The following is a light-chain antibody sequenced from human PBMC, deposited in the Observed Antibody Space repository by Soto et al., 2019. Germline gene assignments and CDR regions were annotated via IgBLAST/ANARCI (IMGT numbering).Light chain of an antibody. V-gene: IGLV2-23*01. CDR2: EGS. Sequence: QSALTQPASVSGSPGQSITISSTGTSSDVGSYNLVSWYQQHPGKAPKLMIYEGSKRPSGISSRFSGSKSGNTASLTISGLQAEDEADFYCCSYASSGTYVFGTGTKLTVL. CDR3: CSYASSGTYV. J-gene: IGLJ1*01. CDR1: SSDVGSYNL.